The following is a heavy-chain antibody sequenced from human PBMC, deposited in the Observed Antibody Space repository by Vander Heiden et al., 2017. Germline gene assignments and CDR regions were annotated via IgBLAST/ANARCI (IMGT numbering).Heavy chain of an antibody. CDR3: ARGRYYGSGSQYYHYYYGMDV. D-gene: IGHD3-10*01. J-gene: IGHJ6*02. CDR1: GYTFTSYD. V-gene: IGHV1-8*01. Sequence: QVQLVQSGAEVKKPGASVKVSCKASGYTFTSYDINWVRQATGQGFEWMGWMNPNSGNTGYAQKFQGRVTMTRNTSISTAYMELSSLRSEDTAVYYCARGRYYGSGSQYYHYYYGMDVWGQGTTVTVSS. CDR2: MNPNSGNT.